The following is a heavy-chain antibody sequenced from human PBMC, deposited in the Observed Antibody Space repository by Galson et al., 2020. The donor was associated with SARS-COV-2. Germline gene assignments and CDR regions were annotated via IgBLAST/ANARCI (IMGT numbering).Heavy chain of an antibody. V-gene: IGHV4-39*07. Sequence: SQTLSLTCSVSGGSISSTSYSWGCLCHPPGKGLELLASISYTGYTYYNPSLKSRLATSVDTSKNQFSLRLNSVTAADTAVYYCARDRDFDFWSGSWFDSWGQGARVTVSS. J-gene: IGHJ5*01. CDR3: ARDRDFDFWSGSWFDS. CDR2: ISYTGYT. CDR1: GGSISSTSYS. D-gene: IGHD3-3*01.